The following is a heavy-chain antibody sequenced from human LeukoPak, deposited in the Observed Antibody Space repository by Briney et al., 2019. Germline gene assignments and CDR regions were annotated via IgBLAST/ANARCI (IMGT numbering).Heavy chain of an antibody. CDR1: GFTFDDYA. V-gene: IGHV3-9*01. CDR3: AKDTGLVPAAYYFDH. CDR2: ISWNSGSI. Sequence: GRSLRLSCAASGFTFDDYAMHWVRQAPGKGLEWVSGISWNSGSIGYADSVKGRFTISRDNAKNSLYLQMNSLRAEDTALYYCAKDTGLVPAAYYFDHWGQGTLVTVSS. D-gene: IGHD2-2*01. J-gene: IGHJ4*02.